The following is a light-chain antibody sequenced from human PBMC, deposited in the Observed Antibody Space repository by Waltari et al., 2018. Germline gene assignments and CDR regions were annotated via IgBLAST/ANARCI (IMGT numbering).Light chain of an antibody. CDR3: QQYGTSSS. V-gene: IGKV3-20*01. CDR2: GAS. J-gene: IGKJ5*01. Sequence: EIVLTQSPGTLSLSPGERATLSCRASQSVGINYLVWYQQKPGQAPRLLIYGASSRATGIPDRFTGSGSGTDFTLTISRLEPEDFAVYYCQQYGTSSSFGQGTRLEIK. CDR1: QSVGINY.